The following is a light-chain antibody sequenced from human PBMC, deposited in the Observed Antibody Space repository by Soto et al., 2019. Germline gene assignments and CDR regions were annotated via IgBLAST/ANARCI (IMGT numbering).Light chain of an antibody. V-gene: IGLV1-40*01. CDR2: ADT. Sequence: QSVLTQTPSVSGAPGQKVTMSCTGSSSNIGAGYDVHWYQQFPGAAPRLLIYADTNRPSGVPDRFSASKSGTSASLAITGLKGEDEADYYCQSYDTSLSGVIFGAGTKLTVL. J-gene: IGLJ2*01. CDR1: SSNIGAGYD. CDR3: QSYDTSLSGVI.